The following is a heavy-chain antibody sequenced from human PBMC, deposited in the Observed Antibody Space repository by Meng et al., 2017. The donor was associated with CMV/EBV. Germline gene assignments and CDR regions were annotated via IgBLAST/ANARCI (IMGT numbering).Heavy chain of an antibody. CDR3: ARDIASYYYDSSGYPNLYYYYGMDV. D-gene: IGHD3-22*01. V-gene: IGHV6-1*01. J-gene: IGHJ6*02. CDR1: GDSVSSNSAA. Sequence: SQTLSLTRAISGDSVSSNSAAWNWIRQSPSRGLEWLGRTYYRSKWYNDYAVSVKSRITINPDTSKNQFSLQLNSVTPEDTAVYYCARDIASYYYDSSGYPNLYYYYGMDVWGQGTTVTVSS. CDR2: TYYRSKWYN.